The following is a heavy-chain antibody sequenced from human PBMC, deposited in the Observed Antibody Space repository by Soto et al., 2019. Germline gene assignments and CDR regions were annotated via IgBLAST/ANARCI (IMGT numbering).Heavy chain of an antibody. Sequence: SLRLSCAASGFPCSSCAMSWVRHTPEGGLEWVSSISSSSSYIYYADSVKGRFTISRDSAKNSLYLQMNSLRAEATAVYYCETTVVTAILQAFDICGQGTMVPV. CDR2: ISSSSSYI. CDR1: GFPCSSCA. J-gene: IGHJ3*02. CDR3: ETTVVTAILQAFDI. V-gene: IGHV3-21*01. D-gene: IGHD2-21*02.